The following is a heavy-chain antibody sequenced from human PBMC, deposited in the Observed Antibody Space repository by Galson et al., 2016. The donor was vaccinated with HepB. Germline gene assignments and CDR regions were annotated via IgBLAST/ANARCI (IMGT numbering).Heavy chain of an antibody. Sequence: SVKVSCKASGYTFTRYVISWVRQAPGQGLEWLGWINTSKGNTYYDQKFQGRVTLTIDTSTSTAYMELRSLISDDAAVYYCATRPADGSPYYFDCWGQGTLVTVSS. D-gene: IGHD6-13*01. CDR3: ATRPADGSPYYFDC. J-gene: IGHJ4*02. V-gene: IGHV1-18*01. CDR2: INTSKGNT. CDR1: GYTFTRYV.